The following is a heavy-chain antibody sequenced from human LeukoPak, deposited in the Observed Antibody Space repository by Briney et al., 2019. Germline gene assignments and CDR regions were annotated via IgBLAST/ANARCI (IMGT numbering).Heavy chain of an antibody. V-gene: IGHV1-8*01. CDR3: ARGTRNYDFWSGYYTPYYFDY. CDR1: GYTFTSYD. J-gene: IGHJ4*02. D-gene: IGHD3-3*01. CDR2: MNPNSGNT. Sequence: ASVTVSCKASGYTFTSYDINWVRQATGQGLEWMGWMNPNSGNTGYAQKFQGRVTMTRNTSISTAYMELSSLRSEDTAVYYCARGTRNYDFWSGYYTPYYFDYWGQGTLSPSPQ.